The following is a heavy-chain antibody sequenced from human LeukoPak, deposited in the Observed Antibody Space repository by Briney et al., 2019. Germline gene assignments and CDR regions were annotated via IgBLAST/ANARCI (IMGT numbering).Heavy chain of an antibody. D-gene: IGHD7-27*01. CDR3: ARDSTELGMLGY. J-gene: IGHJ4*02. Sequence: SETLSLTCTVSGYSISSGYYWGWIRQPPGKGLEWIGSIYHSGSTYYNPSLKSRVTISVDTSKNQFSLKLSSVTAADTAVYYCARDSTELGMLGYWGQGTLVTVSS. CDR1: GYSISSGYY. V-gene: IGHV4-38-2*02. CDR2: IYHSGST.